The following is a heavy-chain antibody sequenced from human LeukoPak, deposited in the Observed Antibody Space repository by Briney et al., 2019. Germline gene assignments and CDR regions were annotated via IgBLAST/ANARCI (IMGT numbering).Heavy chain of an antibody. J-gene: IGHJ6*02. V-gene: IGHV3-30*18. CDR2: IGSDGSNK. CDR1: GFSFRSYG. CDR3: AKDGGLGYCSSTSCSALGGYYGMDV. Sequence: GGSLRLSCAASGFSFRSYGIHWVRQAPGKGLEWVAVIGSDGSNKYYADSVKGRFTISRDNSKNTLYLQMNSLRAEDTAVYYCAKDGGLGYCSSTSCSALGGYYGMDVWGQGTTVTVSS. D-gene: IGHD2-2*01.